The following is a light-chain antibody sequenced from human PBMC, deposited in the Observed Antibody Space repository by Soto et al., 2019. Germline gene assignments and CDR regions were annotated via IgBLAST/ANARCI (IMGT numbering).Light chain of an antibody. CDR3: SSFAGISTV. V-gene: IGLV2-14*01. Sequence: QSALIQPASVSGSPGQSITISCTGTSSDVGGYNYVSWYQQHPGKAPKLMIYEVSNRPSGVSNRFSGSKSGNTASLTVSGLQAEDEADYYCSSFAGISTVFGTGTKVTGL. J-gene: IGLJ1*01. CDR2: EVS. CDR1: SSDVGGYNY.